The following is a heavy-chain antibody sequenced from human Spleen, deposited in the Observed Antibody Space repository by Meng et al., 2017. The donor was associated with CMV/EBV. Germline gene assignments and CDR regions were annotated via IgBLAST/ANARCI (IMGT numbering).Heavy chain of an antibody. D-gene: IGHD3-22*01. CDR2: IIPIFGTA. V-gene: IGHV1-69*05. Sequence: GGSVDSCDISWVRQAPGQGLGWMGGIIPIFGTANYAQKFQGRVTITTDESTSTAYMELSSLRSEDTAVYYCARSGSGYYSNWYFDLWGRGTLVTVSS. CDR3: ARSGSGYYSNWYFDL. J-gene: IGHJ2*01. CDR1: GGSVDSCD.